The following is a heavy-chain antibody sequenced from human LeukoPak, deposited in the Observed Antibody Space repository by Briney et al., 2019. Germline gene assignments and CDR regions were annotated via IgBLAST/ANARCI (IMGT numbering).Heavy chain of an antibody. D-gene: IGHD6-19*01. CDR1: GFTFSSYA. J-gene: IGHJ4*02. CDR3: AKDVAVAGTRVLDY. V-gene: IGHV3-23*01. CDR2: ISGSGGST. Sequence: GGSLRLSCAASGFTFSSYAISWVRQAPGKGLEWVSAISGSGGSTYYADSVKGRFTISRDNSKNTLYLQMNSLRAEDTAVYYGAKDVAVAGTRVLDYWGQGTLVTVSS.